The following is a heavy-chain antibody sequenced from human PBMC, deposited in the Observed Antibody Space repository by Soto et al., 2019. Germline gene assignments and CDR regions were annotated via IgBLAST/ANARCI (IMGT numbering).Heavy chain of an antibody. CDR1: GRSISSVGYY. Sequence: QVQLQASGPGLVKPSQTLSLTCAVSGRSISSVGYYWSWVRLLPGKGLEWIGSISYTGSTYYNPSLENRLSMSLDTSENRFSLRLNSVTAADTAIYYCARPNDYWNGYGPFDYWGQGSLVTVSS. V-gene: IGHV4-31*11. D-gene: IGHD3-3*01. CDR3: ARPNDYWNGYGPFDY. CDR2: ISYTGST. J-gene: IGHJ4*02.